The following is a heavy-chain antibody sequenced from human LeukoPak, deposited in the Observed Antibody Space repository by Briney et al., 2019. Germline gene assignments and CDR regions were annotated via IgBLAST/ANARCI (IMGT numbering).Heavy chain of an antibody. D-gene: IGHD5-24*01. CDR1: GGSISSYY. CDR2: IYYSGST. V-gene: IGHV4-59*01. CDR3: ARESISSVAFDI. Sequence: SETLSLTCTVSGGSISSYYWSWIRQPPGKGLEWIGYIYYSGSTNYNPSLKSRVTISVGTSKNQFSLKLSSVTAADTAVYYCARESISSVAFDIWGQGTMVTVSS. J-gene: IGHJ3*02.